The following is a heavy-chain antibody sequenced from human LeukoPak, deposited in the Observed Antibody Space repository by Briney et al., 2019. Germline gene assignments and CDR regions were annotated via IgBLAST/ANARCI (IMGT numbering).Heavy chain of an antibody. CDR2: ISSNGGST. D-gene: IGHD3-22*01. CDR1: GFTFSSYA. V-gene: IGHV3-64*01. Sequence: GGSLRLSCAASGFTFSSYAMHWVRQAPGKGLEYVSAISSNGGSTYYANSVKGSFTISRDNSKNTLYLQMGSLRAEDMAVYYCARVSSSGYYVSDYWGQGTLVTVSS. J-gene: IGHJ4*02. CDR3: ARVSSSGYYVSDY.